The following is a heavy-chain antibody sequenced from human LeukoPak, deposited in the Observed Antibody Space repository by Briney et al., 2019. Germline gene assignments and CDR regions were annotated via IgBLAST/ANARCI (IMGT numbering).Heavy chain of an antibody. CDR3: ARDEVPTPIFGVVNAFDI. Sequence: GGSLRLSCAASGFTFSSYAMHWVRQAPGKGLEWVAVISYDGSNKYYADSVKGRFTISRDNYTNTLYLQMNSLRAEDTAVYYCARDEVPTPIFGVVNAFDIWGQGTMVTVSS. CDR2: ISYDGSNK. J-gene: IGHJ3*02. V-gene: IGHV3-30-3*01. CDR1: GFTFSSYA. D-gene: IGHD3-3*01.